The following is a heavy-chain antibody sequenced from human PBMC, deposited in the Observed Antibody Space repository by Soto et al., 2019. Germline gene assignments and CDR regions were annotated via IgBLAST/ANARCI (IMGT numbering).Heavy chain of an antibody. D-gene: IGHD1-1*01. Sequence: QITLKESGPTRVKPTQTLTLTCTFSGFSLSARPVGVGWIRQPPGQALERLALIYWDDDKRYSPSLQNRLSTTKXXSXNXXVLTMTNMDPADTAIYYCPHRADMSGNWNGGYFDYWGQGAPVTVSS. J-gene: IGHJ4*02. CDR3: PHRADMSGNWNGGYFDY. CDR1: GFSLSARPVG. V-gene: IGHV2-5*02. CDR2: IYWDDDK.